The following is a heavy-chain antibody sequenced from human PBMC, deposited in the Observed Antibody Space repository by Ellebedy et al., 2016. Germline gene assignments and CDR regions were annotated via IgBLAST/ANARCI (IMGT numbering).Heavy chain of an antibody. CDR2: INPNSGDT. D-gene: IGHD3-10*01. J-gene: IGHJ4*02. V-gene: IGHV1-2*04. Sequence: ASVKVSXXASGYTFTGYYIHWMRQAPGQGLEWLGWINPNSGDTSYARRFQGWVTMTRDTSISTAYMDLRSLRADDTAMYYCAKTSGWGYGENWGQGTLVTVSS. CDR3: AKTSGWGYGEN. CDR1: GYTFTGYY.